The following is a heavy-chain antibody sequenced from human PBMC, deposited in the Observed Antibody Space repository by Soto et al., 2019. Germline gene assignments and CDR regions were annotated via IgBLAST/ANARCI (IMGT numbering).Heavy chain of an antibody. J-gene: IGHJ6*02. CDR1: GFTFDDYT. CDR2: ISWDGGST. CDR3: AKDIARGLGYCSGGSCYSGVPYYYGMDV. D-gene: IGHD2-15*01. Sequence: GGSLRLSCAASGFTFDDYTMRWVRQAPGKGLEWVSLISWDGGSTYYADSVKDRFTISRDNSKNSLYLQMNSLRTEDTALYYCAKDIARGLGYCSGGSCYSGVPYYYGMDVWGQGTTVTVSS. V-gene: IGHV3-43*01.